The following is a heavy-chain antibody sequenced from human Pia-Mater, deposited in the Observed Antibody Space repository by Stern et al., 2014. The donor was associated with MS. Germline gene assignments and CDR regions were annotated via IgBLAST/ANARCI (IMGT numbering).Heavy chain of an antibody. CDR1: GFTLGSWA. CDR3: AKDRQYLTYFFDH. CDR2: VSYDGSNK. J-gene: IGHJ5*02. V-gene: IGHV3-30*18. Sequence: VQLVEFGGGVIQPGRPLRLSWVASGFTLGSWAMPWVRQAPGKGLARVAGVSYDGSNKYYADSVKGRFTISRDNSQNTLYMQMSSLRPEDTAVYYCAKDRQYLTYFFDHWGQGSLVTVSS. D-gene: IGHD2/OR15-2a*01.